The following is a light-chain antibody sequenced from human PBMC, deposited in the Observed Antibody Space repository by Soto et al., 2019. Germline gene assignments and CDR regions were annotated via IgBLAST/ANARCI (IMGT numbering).Light chain of an antibody. J-gene: IGKJ1*01. CDR1: QSVSRN. V-gene: IGKV3-15*01. CDR3: QQYNNWSGT. CDR2: GAS. Sequence: EIVMTQSPATLSVSPGERATLSCRASQSVSRNLAWYQQKPGQAPRLLIYGASTRATGIPARFSGSGSGTEFTLTISGLQSEDFAVYYCQQYNNWSGTFGQGTKVEIK.